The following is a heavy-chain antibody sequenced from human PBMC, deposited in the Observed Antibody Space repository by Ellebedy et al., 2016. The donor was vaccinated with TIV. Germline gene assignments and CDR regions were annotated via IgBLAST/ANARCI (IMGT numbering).Heavy chain of an antibody. V-gene: IGHV1-2*04. Sequence: ASVKVSCXASGYTFTGYYMHWVRQAPGQGLEWMGWINPNSGGTNYAQKFQGWVTMTRDTSISTAYMELSRLRSDDTAVYYCARALSGYYYYYFDYWGQGTLVTVSS. CDR2: INPNSGGT. J-gene: IGHJ4*02. CDR3: ARALSGYYYYYFDY. D-gene: IGHD3-22*01. CDR1: GYTFTGYY.